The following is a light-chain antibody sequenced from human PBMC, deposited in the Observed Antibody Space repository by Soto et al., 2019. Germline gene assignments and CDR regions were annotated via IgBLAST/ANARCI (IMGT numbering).Light chain of an antibody. J-gene: IGKJ3*01. V-gene: IGKV3-20*01. CDR2: GAS. Sequence: EIVLTQSPGTLSLSPGERATLSCRASQSVSDSSLAWYQQKPGQAPRLLIYGASSRATGIPDRFSGSGSGTDFTLTISRLEPEDFAVYYCQQYGSSLFTFGPGTKVDIK. CDR1: QSVSDSS. CDR3: QQYGSSLFT.